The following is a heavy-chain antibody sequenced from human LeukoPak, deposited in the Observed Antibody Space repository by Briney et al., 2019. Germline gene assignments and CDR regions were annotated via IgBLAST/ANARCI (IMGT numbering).Heavy chain of an antibody. D-gene: IGHD2-2*01. CDR1: GGSFSGYY. J-gene: IGHJ3*02. CDR2: INHSGST. V-gene: IGHV4-34*01. Sequence: SETLSLTCAVYGGSFSGYYWRWIRQSPGKGLEWIGEINHSGSTNYNPSLKSRVTISVDTSKNQFSLKLSSVTAADTAVYYCAITTPAVTSAFDIWGQGTMVTVS. CDR3: AITTPAVTSAFDI.